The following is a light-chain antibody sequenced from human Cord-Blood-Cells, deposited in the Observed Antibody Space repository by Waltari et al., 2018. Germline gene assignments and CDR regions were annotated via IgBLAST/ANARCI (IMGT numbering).Light chain of an antibody. CDR3: QQRSNWPPGLT. CDR2: DAS. Sequence: EIVLTQSPATLSLSPGERATLSCRASQSVSSYLAWYQQKPGQAPRLLIYDASNRATGIPARFSGSGSGTDFTLTISSLEPEDFAVYYCQQRSNWPPGLTFGGGTEVEIK. CDR1: QSVSSY. J-gene: IGKJ4*01. V-gene: IGKV3-11*01.